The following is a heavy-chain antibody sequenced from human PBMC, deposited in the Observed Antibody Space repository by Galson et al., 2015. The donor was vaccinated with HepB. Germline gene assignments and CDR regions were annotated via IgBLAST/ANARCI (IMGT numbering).Heavy chain of an antibody. V-gene: IGHV3-30*04. CDR1: GFTFSSYA. J-gene: IGHJ3*02. D-gene: IGHD3-10*01. CDR3: ARDHYYGSGSYPLAFDI. CDR2: ISYDGSNK. Sequence: SLRLSCAASGFTFSSYAMHWVRQAPGKGLERVAVISYDGSNKYYADSVKGRFTISRDNSKNTLYLQMNSLRAEDTAVYYCARDHYYGSGSYPLAFDIWGQGTMVTVSS.